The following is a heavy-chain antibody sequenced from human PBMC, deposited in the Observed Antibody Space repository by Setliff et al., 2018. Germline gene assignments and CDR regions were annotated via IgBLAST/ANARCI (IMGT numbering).Heavy chain of an antibody. CDR2: IYTNGAT. CDR3: AKEYVVISFVRNSHQHYGMDV. V-gene: IGHV4-61*09. CDR1: GASLSSGSYY. D-gene: IGHD2-21*01. Sequence: ASETLSLTCTVSGASLSSGSYYWSWIRQSAGKGLEWIGHIYTNGATSYSPSLKSRVSISADTSKNVLSLRLTSVTAADTAVHYCAKEYVVISFVRNSHQHYGMDVWGPGTTVTVSS. J-gene: IGHJ6*02.